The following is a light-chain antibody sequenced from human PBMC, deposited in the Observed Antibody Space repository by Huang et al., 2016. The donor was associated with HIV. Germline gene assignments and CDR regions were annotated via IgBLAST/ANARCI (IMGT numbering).Light chain of an antibody. J-gene: IGKJ1*01. CDR2: DAS. CDR3: QQYNDWPRT. V-gene: IGKV3-15*01. Sequence: EIVMTQSPATLSVSPGERATLSCRASQSVSSNLVWYQQKPGQAPRLLIYDASARATGIPARFSGSGSGADFTLTIKGLQSEDFAVYYCQQYNDWPRTFGQGTKVEIK. CDR1: QSVSSN.